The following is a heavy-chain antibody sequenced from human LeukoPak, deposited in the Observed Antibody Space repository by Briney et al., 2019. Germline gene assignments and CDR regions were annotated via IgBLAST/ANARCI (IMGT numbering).Heavy chain of an antibody. D-gene: IGHD2/OR15-2a*01. CDR2: IGFSVDTI. V-gene: IGHV3-48*03. CDR3: ARDGGRLADFYDS. J-gene: IGHJ4*02. Sequence: GGSLRLSCVASGFSFSDYEMNWVRQAPGKGLEWLSYIGFSVDTIYYADSVKGRFIISRDNAEKTLYLQMNSLRAEDTAVYYCARDGGRLADFYDSWGQGCLVTVSS. CDR1: GFSFSDYE.